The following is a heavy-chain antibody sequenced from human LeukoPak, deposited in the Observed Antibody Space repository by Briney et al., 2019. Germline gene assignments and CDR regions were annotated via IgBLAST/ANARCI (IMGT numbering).Heavy chain of an antibody. CDR2: INPSGVST. D-gene: IGHD1-26*01. V-gene: IGHV1-46*01. Sequence: ASVNVSCKPSGYTFTSYYMHWRRQSPGHQLEWMGIINPSGVSTGYAQNFQGRVTMTRDTSTSTVYMELSSLRSEDTAVYYCARDPSYFFDYWGQGTLVTVSS. CDR3: ARDPSYFFDY. CDR1: GYTFTSYY. J-gene: IGHJ4*02.